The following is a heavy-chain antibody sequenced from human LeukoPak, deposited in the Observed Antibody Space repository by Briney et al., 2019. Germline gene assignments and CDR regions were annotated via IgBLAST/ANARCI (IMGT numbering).Heavy chain of an antibody. D-gene: IGHD3-22*01. J-gene: IGHJ4*02. Sequence: GRSLRLSCAASGFTFSSYAMHWVRQAPGKGLEWVAVISYDGSNKYYADSVKGRFTISRDNSKNTLYLQMNSLRAEDTAVYYCAKDEDYDSSGYHDYWGQGTLVTVSS. CDR3: AKDEDYDSSGYHDY. V-gene: IGHV3-30*18. CDR1: GFTFSSYA. CDR2: ISYDGSNK.